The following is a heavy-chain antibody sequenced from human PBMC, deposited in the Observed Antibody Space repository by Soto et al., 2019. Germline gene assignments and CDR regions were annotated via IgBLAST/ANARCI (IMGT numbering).Heavy chain of an antibody. D-gene: IGHD2-2*01. V-gene: IGHV3-21*01. CDR2: ISKSDYT. CDR1: GFAFSNYG. CDR3: AREDSIVIPAVSDF. Sequence: VGSLRLSCTVSGFAFSNYGINWVRQAPGKGLEWVSSISKSDYTYYSDSVKGRFTISRDNAKNSVSLQMNTLRVEDTAVYYCAREDSIVIPAVSDFWGQGTPVTVSS. J-gene: IGHJ4*02.